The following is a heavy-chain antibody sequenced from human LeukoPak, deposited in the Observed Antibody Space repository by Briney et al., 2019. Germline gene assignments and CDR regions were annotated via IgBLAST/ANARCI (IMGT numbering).Heavy chain of an antibody. V-gene: IGHV3-21*01. Sequence: PGGSLRLSCVASGLPFSEYSMNWVRQAPGKGLEWVSCISKSSTFIHYADSVKGRFTISRDNAKNSLFLQMNSLRVEDTAVYYRVGGNRDYYYDTSGYYVESFDIWGQGTMVTVSS. D-gene: IGHD3-22*01. CDR2: ISKSSTFI. CDR1: GLPFSEYS. CDR3: VGGNRDYYYDTSGYYVESFDI. J-gene: IGHJ3*02.